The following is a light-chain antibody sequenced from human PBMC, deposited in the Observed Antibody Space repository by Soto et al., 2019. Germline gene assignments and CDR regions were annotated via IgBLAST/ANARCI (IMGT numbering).Light chain of an antibody. J-gene: IGLJ1*01. CDR3: TSYTTTSTYV. V-gene: IGLV2-14*03. CDR2: DVT. Sequence: QSVLAQPASVSGSPGQSITIFCTGTSSDVGSYNYVSWYQQHPGRAHKLMIYDVTNRPSGVSNSFSGSKSGSTASLTISGLQAEDEADYFCTSYTTTSTYVFGTGTKVTVL. CDR1: SSDVGSYNY.